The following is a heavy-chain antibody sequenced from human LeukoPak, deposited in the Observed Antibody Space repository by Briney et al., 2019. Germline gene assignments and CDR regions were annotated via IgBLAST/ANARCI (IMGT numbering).Heavy chain of an antibody. CDR2: INPNSGGT. CDR1: GYTFTGYY. CDR3: AREVTAIPGYFDY. V-gene: IGHV1-2*02. D-gene: IGHD2-21*02. J-gene: IGHJ4*02. Sequence: ASMKVSCKVSGYTFTGYYMHWVRQAPGQGLEWMGWINPNSGGTNYAQKFQGRVTMTRDTSISTAYMELSRLRSDDTAVYYCAREVTAIPGYFDYWGQGTLVTVSS.